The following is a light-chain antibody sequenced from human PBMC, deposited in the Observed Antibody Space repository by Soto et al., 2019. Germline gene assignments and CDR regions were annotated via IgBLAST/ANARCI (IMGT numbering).Light chain of an antibody. CDR2: LTS. Sequence: EIVLTQSPATLSSFPGGRVTLSCRASQAVNTRLAWYQHKPGQAPRLLIYLTSNRAAGIPARFSGSWSGTDFTLTISDVEPEDFAVYYCHQRQSWPRTFGQGTKVDIK. CDR1: QAVNTR. CDR3: HQRQSWPRT. V-gene: IGKV3D-11*03. J-gene: IGKJ1*01.